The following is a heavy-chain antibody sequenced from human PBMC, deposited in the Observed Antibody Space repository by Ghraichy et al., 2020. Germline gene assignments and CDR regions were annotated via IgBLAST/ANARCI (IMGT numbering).Heavy chain of an antibody. J-gene: IGHJ4*02. V-gene: IGHV4-34*01. D-gene: IGHD1-26*01. CDR1: GGSFSGYY. Sequence: SETLSLTCAVYGGSFSGYYWSWIRQPPGKGLEWIGEINHSGSTNYNPSLKSRVTISVDTSKNQFSLKLSSVTAADTAVYYCARGRLTPETSGSYYVYWGQGTLVTVSS. CDR2: INHSGST. CDR3: ARGRLTPETSGSYYVY.